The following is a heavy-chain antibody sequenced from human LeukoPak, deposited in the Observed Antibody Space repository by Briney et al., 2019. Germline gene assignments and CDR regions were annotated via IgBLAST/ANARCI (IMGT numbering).Heavy chain of an antibody. CDR1: GFTFSSYS. CDR3: ARVMYYDILTGYPDY. V-gene: IGHV3-21*01. Sequence: SGGSLRLSCAASGFTFSSYSMNWVRQAPGKGLEWVSSISSSSSYIYYADSVKGRFTISRDNAKNSLYLQMNSLRAEDTAVYYCARVMYYDILTGYPDYWGQGTLVTVSS. J-gene: IGHJ4*02. D-gene: IGHD3-9*01. CDR2: ISSSSSYI.